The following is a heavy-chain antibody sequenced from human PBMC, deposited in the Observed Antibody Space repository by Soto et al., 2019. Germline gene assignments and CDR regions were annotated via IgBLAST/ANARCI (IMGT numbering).Heavy chain of an antibody. Sequence: GGSLRLSCAASGFTFSSYVMHWVRQAPGKGLEWVAAIWNDGSDSYHVDSVKGRFTISRDNSKNTLYPQMNSLRVEDTAVYYCARDTLGSCKGGPCYRLQHWGQGTLVTVSS. CDR1: GFTFSSYV. J-gene: IGHJ1*01. D-gene: IGHD2-15*01. CDR2: IWNDGSDS. V-gene: IGHV3-33*01. CDR3: ARDTLGSCKGGPCYRLQH.